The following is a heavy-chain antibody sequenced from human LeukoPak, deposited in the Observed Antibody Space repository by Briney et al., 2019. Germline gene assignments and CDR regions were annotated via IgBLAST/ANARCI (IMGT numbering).Heavy chain of an antibody. CDR3: AGGAEEQWLVPDY. D-gene: IGHD6-19*01. Sequence: RASVKVSCKASGYTFTGYYMHWVRQAPGQGLEWMGRINPNSGGTNYAQKFQGRVTMTRDTSISTAYMELSRLRSDDTAVYYCAGGAEEQWLVPDYWGQGTLVTVSS. V-gene: IGHV1-2*06. CDR1: GYTFTGYY. CDR2: INPNSGGT. J-gene: IGHJ4*02.